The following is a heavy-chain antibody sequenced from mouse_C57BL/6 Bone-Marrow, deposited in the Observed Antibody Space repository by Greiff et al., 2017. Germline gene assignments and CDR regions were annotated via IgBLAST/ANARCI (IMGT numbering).Heavy chain of an antibody. D-gene: IGHD2-4*01. V-gene: IGHV1-42*01. J-gene: IGHJ4*01. CDR1: GYSFTGYY. CDR2: INPSTGGT. CDR3: ARVGDYDFYYAMDY. Sequence: EVKLMESGPELVKPGASVKISCKASGYSFTGYYMNWVKQSPEKSLEWIGEINPSTGGTTYNQKFKAKATLTVDKSSSTAYMQLKSLTSEDSAVYYCARVGDYDFYYAMDYWGQGTSVTVSS.